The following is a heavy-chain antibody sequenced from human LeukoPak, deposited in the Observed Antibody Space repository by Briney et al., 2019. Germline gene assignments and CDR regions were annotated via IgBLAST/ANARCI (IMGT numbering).Heavy chain of an antibody. CDR1: GYTLTELS. CDR3: ANVYYYDSSGYHQFDY. Sequence: ASVKVSCKVSGYTLTELSMHWVRQAPGKGLEWMGGFDPKDGETIYAQKFQGRVTMTEDTSTDTAYMELSSLRSEDTAVYYCANVYYYDSSGYHQFDYWGQGTLVTVSS. V-gene: IGHV1-24*01. D-gene: IGHD3-22*01. CDR2: FDPKDGET. J-gene: IGHJ4*02.